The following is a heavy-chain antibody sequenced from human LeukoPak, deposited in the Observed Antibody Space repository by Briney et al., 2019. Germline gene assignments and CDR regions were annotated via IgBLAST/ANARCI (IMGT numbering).Heavy chain of an antibody. Sequence: PGGSLRLSCAASGFTFSTFGMIWVRQAPGKGLEWISSISSGSYIYYADSVKGRFTISRDNAKNSLYLQMNSRRAADAAVDYYSRSMGATGDAFDIWGQGTMVTVSS. J-gene: IGHJ3*02. CDR2: ISSGSYI. CDR3: SRSMGATGDAFDI. CDR1: GFTFSTFG. D-gene: IGHD1-26*01. V-gene: IGHV3-21*01.